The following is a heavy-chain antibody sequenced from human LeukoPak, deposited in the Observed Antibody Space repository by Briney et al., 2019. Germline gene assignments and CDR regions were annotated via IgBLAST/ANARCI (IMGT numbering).Heavy chain of an antibody. CDR3: ARGRLGGSGSYYNVLDY. D-gene: IGHD3-10*01. CDR2: ISYSGST. J-gene: IGHJ4*02. Sequence: SETLSLTCTVSGGSISSYYWSWIRQPPGKGLEWIGYISYSGSTNYNPSLKSRVTISVDTFRNQFSLKLSSVTAADTAVYYCARGRLGGSGSYYNVLDYWGQGTLVTVSS. CDR1: GGSISSYY. V-gene: IGHV4-59*01.